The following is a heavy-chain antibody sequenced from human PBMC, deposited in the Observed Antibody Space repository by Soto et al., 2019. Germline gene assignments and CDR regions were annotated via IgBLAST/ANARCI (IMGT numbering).Heavy chain of an antibody. Sequence: PGGSLRLSGSASGLTFSNYAMRWVRQAPGKGLEYVSAIRSDGGGTYYADSVKGRFTISRDNSKNTLYLQMSSLRAEATAVYHCVKPPGYYYDSSPYYNVWGQGTLVTVSS. CDR3: VKPPGYYYDSSPYYNV. D-gene: IGHD3-22*01. CDR2: IRSDGGGT. V-gene: IGHV3-64D*06. J-gene: IGHJ4*02. CDR1: GLTFSNYA.